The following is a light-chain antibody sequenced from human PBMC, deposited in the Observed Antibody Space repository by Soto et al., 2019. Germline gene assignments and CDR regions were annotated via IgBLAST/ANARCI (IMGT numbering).Light chain of an antibody. Sequence: ETVLTQSPATLSLSPGERATLSCRASQSVSSYLAWYQQKPGQAPRLLIYDASNRATGIPARFSGSWSGTDFTLTISSLEPEDYAVYYCQQRANWPLTFGQGTKLEIQ. CDR2: DAS. J-gene: IGKJ2*01. V-gene: IGKV3-11*01. CDR1: QSVSSY. CDR3: QQRANWPLT.